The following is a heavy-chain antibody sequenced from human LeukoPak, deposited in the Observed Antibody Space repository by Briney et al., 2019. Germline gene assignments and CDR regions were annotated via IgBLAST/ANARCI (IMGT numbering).Heavy chain of an antibody. CDR3: ARPYSSSSADWFDP. CDR1: GYTFTSYD. V-gene: IGHV1-8*01. D-gene: IGHD6-6*01. CDR2: MNPNSGNT. Sequence: ASVKVSCKASGYTFTSYDINWVRQATGQGLAWMGWMNPNSGNTGYAQKFQGRVTMTRNASINTAYMELSSLRSEDTAVYYCARPYSSSSADWFDPWGQGTLVTVSS. J-gene: IGHJ5*02.